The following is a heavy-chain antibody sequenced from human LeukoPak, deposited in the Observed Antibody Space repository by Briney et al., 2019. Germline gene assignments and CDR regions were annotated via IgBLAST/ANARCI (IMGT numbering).Heavy chain of an antibody. CDR1: GFTVSSNY. CDR2: IYSGGTT. V-gene: IGHV3-66*01. Sequence: PGGSLRLSCAVSGFTVSSNYMSWVRQAPGKGLEWVSVIYSGGTTYYADSVKGRFTISRDNSKNTVYLQMNSLRAEDTAVYYCARDRLGVYYYYMDVWGKGTTVTISS. CDR3: ARDRLGVYYYYMDV. J-gene: IGHJ6*03. D-gene: IGHD3-16*01.